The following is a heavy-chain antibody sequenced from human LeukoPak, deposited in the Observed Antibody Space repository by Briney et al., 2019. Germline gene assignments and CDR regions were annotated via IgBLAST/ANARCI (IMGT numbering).Heavy chain of an antibody. CDR3: AKVQEMDTILPPFHY. V-gene: IGHV3-23*01. Sequence: GGSLRLSCAASGFTFSSYSMNWVRQAPGKGLHWVSSITGSGGTTFYADSVKGRFTISRDNSKNTLYLQVNSLRAADTAIYYCAKVQEMDTILPPFHYWGQGTLVTVSS. D-gene: IGHD5-24*01. J-gene: IGHJ4*02. CDR2: ITGSGGTT. CDR1: GFTFSSYS.